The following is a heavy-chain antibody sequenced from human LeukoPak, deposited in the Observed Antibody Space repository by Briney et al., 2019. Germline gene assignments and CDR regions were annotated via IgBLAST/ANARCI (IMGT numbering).Heavy chain of an antibody. CDR1: GGSISSYY. V-gene: IGHV4-34*01. D-gene: IGHD2-2*02. Sequence: SETLSLTCTVSGGSISSYYWSWIRQPPGKGLEWIGEINHSGSTNYNPSLKSRVTISVDTSKNQFSLKLSSVTAADTAVYYCARAAGIVVVPAAIYQKGSWFDPWGQGTLVTVSS. CDR2: INHSGST. J-gene: IGHJ5*02. CDR3: ARAAGIVVVPAAIYQKGSWFDP.